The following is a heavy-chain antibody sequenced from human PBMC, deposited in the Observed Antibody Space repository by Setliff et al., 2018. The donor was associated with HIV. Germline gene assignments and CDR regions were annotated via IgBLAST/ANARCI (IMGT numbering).Heavy chain of an antibody. CDR2: IFYSGST. D-gene: IGHD3-3*01. V-gene: IGHV4-59*08. Sequence: SETLSLTCTVSGGSFSTYYWSWIRQPPGKGLEWIGYIFYSGSTNYNPSLKSRASIFVDTSKNQFSLKLYSVTAADTAVYYCAGGFWGGPLFDPWGRGTLVTVSS. J-gene: IGHJ5*01. CDR1: GGSFSTYY. CDR3: AGGFWGGPLFDP.